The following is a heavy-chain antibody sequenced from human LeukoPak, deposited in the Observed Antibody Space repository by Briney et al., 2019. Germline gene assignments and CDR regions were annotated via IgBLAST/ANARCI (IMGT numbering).Heavy chain of an antibody. CDR1: GFTFTSYD. V-gene: IGHV1-18*01. Sequence: ASVKVSCKASGFTFTSYDINWVRQTTGQGLEWMGWISAYNGNTNYAQKLQGRVTMTTDTSTSTAYMELRSLRSDDTAVYYCARVGGYYYGMDVWGQGTTVTVSS. CDR2: ISAYNGNT. CDR3: ARVGGYYYGMDV. J-gene: IGHJ6*02.